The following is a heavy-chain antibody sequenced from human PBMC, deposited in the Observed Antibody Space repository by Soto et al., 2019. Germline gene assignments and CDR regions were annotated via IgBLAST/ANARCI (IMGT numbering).Heavy chain of an antibody. CDR1: GFTFSSYS. CDR2: ISSSSSTI. V-gene: IGHV3-48*01. CDR3: AKDLRSPRSYGYSGYDSDFYY. J-gene: IGHJ4*02. Sequence: GGSLRLSCAASGFTFSSYSMNWVRQAPGKGLEWVSYISSSSSTIYYADSVKGRFTISRDNAKNSLYLQMNSLRAEDTAVYYCAKDLRSPRSYGYSGYDSDFYYWGQGTLVTVSS. D-gene: IGHD5-12*01.